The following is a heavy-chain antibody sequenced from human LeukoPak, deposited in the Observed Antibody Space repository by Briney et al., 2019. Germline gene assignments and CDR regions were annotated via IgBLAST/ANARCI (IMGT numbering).Heavy chain of an antibody. D-gene: IGHD3-10*01. CDR3: ARESDYYGSGSYVVH. V-gene: IGHV3-21*01. Sequence: GGSLRLSCAASGFTFSSYSMNWVRQAPGKGLEWVSSISSSSSYIYYADSVKGRFTISRDNAKNSLYLQMNSLRAEDTAVYYCARESDYYGSGSYVVHWGQGTLVTVSS. CDR2: ISSSSSYI. CDR1: GFTFSSYS. J-gene: IGHJ4*02.